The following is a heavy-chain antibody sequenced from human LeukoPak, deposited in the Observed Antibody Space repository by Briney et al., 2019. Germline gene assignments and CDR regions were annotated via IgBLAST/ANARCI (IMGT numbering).Heavy chain of an antibody. CDR3: ARQRSYYYYYMDV. CDR2: ISSSSSYI. CDR1: GFTFSSYS. J-gene: IGHJ6*03. V-gene: IGHV3-21*04. Sequence: GGSLRLSCAASGFTFSSYSMNWVRQAPGKGLEWVSSISSSSSYIYYADSVKGRFTISRDNSKNTLYLQMNSLRAEDTAVYYCARQRSYYYYYMDVWGKGTTVTISS.